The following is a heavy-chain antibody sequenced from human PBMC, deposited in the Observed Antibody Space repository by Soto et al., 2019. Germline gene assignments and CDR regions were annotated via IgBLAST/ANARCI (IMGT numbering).Heavy chain of an antibody. V-gene: IGHV3-23*01. CDR2: ISGSGGST. J-gene: IGHJ6*02. D-gene: IGHD6-19*01. CDR1: GFTFSSYA. CDR3: AKGGSPGWYYGIDV. Sequence: EVQLLESGGGLVQPGGSLRLSCAASGFTFSSYAMSWVRQAPGKGLEWVSAISGSGGSTYYADSVKGRFTISRDNSKNTLYLQMNSLRAEDTDVYHCAKGGSPGWYYGIDVWGQGTTVTVSS.